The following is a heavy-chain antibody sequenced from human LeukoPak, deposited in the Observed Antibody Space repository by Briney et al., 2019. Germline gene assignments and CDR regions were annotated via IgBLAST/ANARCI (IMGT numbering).Heavy chain of an antibody. D-gene: IGHD1-14*01. CDR2: FDPEDDET. CDR3: ATLGTGTFYYFDY. V-gene: IGHV1-24*01. CDR1: GYTLTELS. J-gene: IGHJ4*02. Sequence: GASVKVSCKVSGYTLTELSMHWVRQAPGKGLEWMGGFDPEDDETIYAQKFQGRVTTTEDTSTDTAYMELSSLRSEDTAVYYCATLGTGTFYYFDYWGQGTLVTVSS.